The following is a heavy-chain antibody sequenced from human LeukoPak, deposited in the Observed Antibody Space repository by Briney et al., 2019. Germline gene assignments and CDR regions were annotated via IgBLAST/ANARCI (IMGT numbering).Heavy chain of an antibody. V-gene: IGHV1-69*04. D-gene: IGHD5-24*01. J-gene: IGHJ5*02. Sequence: ASVKVSCKTPVGTFSSHAITWVRQAPGQGLEWMGRINPIVDTANYAQKFHDRVTITADKSTTTVYLVLNDLTPDDTAVYFCARLSNGYSSGMYNWFDPWGQGTLVTLSS. CDR2: INPIVDTA. CDR3: ARLSNGYSSGMYNWFDP. CDR1: VGTFSSHA.